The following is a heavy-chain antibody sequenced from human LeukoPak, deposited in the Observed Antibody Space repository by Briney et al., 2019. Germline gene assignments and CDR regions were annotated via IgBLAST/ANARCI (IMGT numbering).Heavy chain of an antibody. CDR3: ARQSGSGSYYPSYYYYYGMDV. D-gene: IGHD3-10*01. CDR2: ICAYNGNT. CDR1: GYTFTSYG. V-gene: IGHV1-18*01. Sequence: AAVKVSSKPSGYTFTSYGISWVPQAPGERRERMGWICAYNGNTNYAQKLEGRVTMTTDTSTSTAYMELRSLRSADTDVYDCARQSGSGSYYPSYYYYYGMDVWGQGTTVTVSS. J-gene: IGHJ6*02.